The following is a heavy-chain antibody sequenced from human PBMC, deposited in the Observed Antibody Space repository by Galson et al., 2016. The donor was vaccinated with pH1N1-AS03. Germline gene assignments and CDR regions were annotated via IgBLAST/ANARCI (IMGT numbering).Heavy chain of an antibody. D-gene: IGHD1-26*01. CDR2: IIPMFGTT. Sequence: SVKVSCKASGGTFNSNAISWVRQAPGHGLEWMGGIIPMFGTTHYALKFQGRVTITADEFMRTVNMELSSLTSEDTAVYYCARGRGYHLRDTTDYWGLGTLVTVSS. V-gene: IGHV1-69*13. CDR3: ARGRGYHLRDTTDY. J-gene: IGHJ4*02. CDR1: GGTFNSNA.